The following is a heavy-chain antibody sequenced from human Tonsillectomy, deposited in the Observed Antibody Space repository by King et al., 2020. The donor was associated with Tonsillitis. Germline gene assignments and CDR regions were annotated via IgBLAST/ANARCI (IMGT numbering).Heavy chain of an antibody. CDR3: AKDRDFWSPHGMDV. CDR1: GFTFSSYA. D-gene: IGHD3-3*01. V-gene: IGHV3-23*04. Sequence: VQLVESGGDLIQPGGSLRLSCAASGFTFSSYAMNGVRQAPGKGLEWVSGISGSGSSTYYADSVEGRFAISRDNSKNTLYLQMNSLRAEDTAVYYCAKDRDFWSPHGMDVWGQGTTVTVSS. CDR2: ISGSGSST. J-gene: IGHJ6*02.